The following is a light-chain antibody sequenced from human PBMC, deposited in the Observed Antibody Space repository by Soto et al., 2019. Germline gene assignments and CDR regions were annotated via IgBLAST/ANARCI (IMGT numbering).Light chain of an antibody. CDR1: QSISSW. V-gene: IGKV1-5*03. J-gene: IGKJ1*01. CDR2: KTS. Sequence: DIKMTQSPSTLSASVGDRATITCRASQSISSWLAWFQQKPGKAPKLLIYKTSNLESGVPSRFSGSGSGTEFTLTISSLQPDDFATYYCLQYSSYSKTFGQGTKVEIK. CDR3: LQYSSYSKT.